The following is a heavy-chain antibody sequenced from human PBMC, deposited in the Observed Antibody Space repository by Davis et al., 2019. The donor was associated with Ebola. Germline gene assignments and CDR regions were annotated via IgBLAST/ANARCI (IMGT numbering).Heavy chain of an antibody. CDR3: AAEPS. J-gene: IGHJ4*02. Sequence: GESLKISCAASGFTFSSYSMNWVRQAPGKGLEWVSSISSSSSYIYYADSVKGRFTISRDNAKNSLYLQMNSLRDEDTAVYYCAAEPSWGQGTLVTVSS. CDR1: GFTFSSYS. V-gene: IGHV3-21*01. CDR2: ISSSSSYI.